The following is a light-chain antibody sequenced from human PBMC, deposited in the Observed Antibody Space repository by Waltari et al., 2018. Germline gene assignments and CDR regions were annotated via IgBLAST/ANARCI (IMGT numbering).Light chain of an antibody. J-gene: IGKJ1*01. CDR2: AAS. CDR1: QGISSY. CDR3: HQYYRYTWT. Sequence: AIRMTQSPSSLSASTGDRVTSTCRASQGISSYLAWYQQKPGKAHKLLISAASTSQSGVPSRFSGGGSGTDFTLTISCLQSEDFASYYCHQYYRYTWTFGQGTKVEIK. V-gene: IGKV1-8*01.